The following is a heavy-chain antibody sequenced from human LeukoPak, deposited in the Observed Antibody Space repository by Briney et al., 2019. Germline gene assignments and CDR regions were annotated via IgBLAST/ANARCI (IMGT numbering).Heavy chain of an antibody. CDR3: ARDHGSAYYRAPRH. D-gene: IGHD3-10*01. CDR1: GYIFTNYY. J-gene: IGHJ4*02. Sequence: ASVKVSCKASGYIFTNYYMHWVRQAPGQGHEWMGTINPSGGSTTYAQKFQGRVTMTRDTSTSTVYMELSSLRSEDTAVYYCARDHGSAYYRAPRHWGQGTLVTVSS. CDR2: INPSGGST. V-gene: IGHV1-46*01.